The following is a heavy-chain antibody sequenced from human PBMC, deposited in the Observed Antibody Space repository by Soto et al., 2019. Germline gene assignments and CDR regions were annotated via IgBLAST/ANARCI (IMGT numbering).Heavy chain of an antibody. J-gene: IGHJ4*02. Sequence: PWGCLKLSSAASGVTFSIHWMTWVRQDPGKGLEWVANINPDGSEKFSVDSVKGRFTISRDNAKNSLYLQMNSLRAEDTAVYFCARGYSSSPLFEDYFDYWAQGALVTVSS. CDR1: GVTFSIHW. V-gene: IGHV3-7*04. CDR3: ARGYSSSPLFEDYFDY. D-gene: IGHD6-13*01. CDR2: INPDGSEK.